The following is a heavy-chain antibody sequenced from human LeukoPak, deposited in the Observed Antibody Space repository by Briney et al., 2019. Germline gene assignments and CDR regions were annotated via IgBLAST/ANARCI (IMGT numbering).Heavy chain of an antibody. D-gene: IGHD2-15*01. J-gene: IGHJ3*02. V-gene: IGHV1-69*05. CDR3: AREGVAYCSGGSCYLGIGAFDI. CDR2: IIPIFGTA. Sequence: SVKVSCKASGYTFTTYDISWVRQAPGQGLEWMGGIIPIFGTANYAQKFQGRVTITTDESTSTAYMELSSLRSEDTAVYYCAREGVAYCSGGSCYLGIGAFDIWGQGTMVTVSS. CDR1: GYTFTTYD.